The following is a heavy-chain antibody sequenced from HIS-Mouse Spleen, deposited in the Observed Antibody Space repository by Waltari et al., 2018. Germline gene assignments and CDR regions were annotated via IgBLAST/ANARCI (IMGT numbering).Heavy chain of an antibody. CDR2: ISYDGSNK. D-gene: IGHD6-19*01. J-gene: IGHJ4*02. V-gene: IGHV3-30*18. Sequence: QVQLVESGGGVVQPGRSLRLSCAASGFTFSSYGMHWVRQAPGKGLGWVAVISYDGSNKYNADSVKGRFTISRDNSKNTLYLQMNSLRAEDTAVYYCAKEVKGYSSGWAWGQGTLVTVSS. CDR3: AKEVKGYSSGWA. CDR1: GFTFSSYG.